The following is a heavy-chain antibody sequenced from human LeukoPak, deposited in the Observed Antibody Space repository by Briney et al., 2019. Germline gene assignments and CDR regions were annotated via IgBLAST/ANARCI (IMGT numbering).Heavy chain of an antibody. D-gene: IGHD6-19*01. Sequence: GGSLRLSCAASGFTFSSYGMHWVRQAPGKGLEWVAVISYDGSNKYYADSAKGRFTISRDNSKNTLYLQMNSLRAEDTAVYYCAKEFIAVAATGNWFDPWGQGTLVTVSS. CDR1: GFTFSSYG. J-gene: IGHJ5*02. V-gene: IGHV3-30*18. CDR3: AKEFIAVAATGNWFDP. CDR2: ISYDGSNK.